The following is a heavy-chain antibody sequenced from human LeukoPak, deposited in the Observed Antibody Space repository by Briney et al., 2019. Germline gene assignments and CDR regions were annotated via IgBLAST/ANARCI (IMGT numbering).Heavy chain of an antibody. CDR3: ARDYGSGSYYPTQYFDY. D-gene: IGHD3-10*01. Sequence: GGSLRLSCAASGFTFSSYSMNWVRQAPGKGLEWVSSISSSSSYIYYADSVKGRFTISRDNSKNTLYLQMNSLRAEDTAVYYCARDYGSGSYYPTQYFDYWGQGTLVTVSS. V-gene: IGHV3-21*01. CDR1: GFTFSSYS. CDR2: ISSSSSYI. J-gene: IGHJ4*02.